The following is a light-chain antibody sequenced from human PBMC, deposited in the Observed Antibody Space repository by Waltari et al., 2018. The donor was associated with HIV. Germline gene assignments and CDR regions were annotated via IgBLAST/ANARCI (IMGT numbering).Light chain of an antibody. Sequence: QFALTQSASVSGSPGQSITISCSGHSSDITIYDYVSWYKKQPDTAPKLLIFDVTDRPSGVSRRFSGSKSGNTASLTISGLQPDDEADYYCSSYTTDNTVVFGGGTRLTVL. CDR3: SSYTTDNTVV. V-gene: IGLV2-14*03. CDR1: SSDITIYDY. CDR2: DVT. J-gene: IGLJ2*01.